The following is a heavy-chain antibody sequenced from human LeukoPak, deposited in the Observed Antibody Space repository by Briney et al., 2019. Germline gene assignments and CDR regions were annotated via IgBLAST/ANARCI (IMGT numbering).Heavy chain of an antibody. J-gene: IGHJ4*02. Sequence: ASVKVSCKASGYTFTGYYMHWVRQAPGQGLEWMGRINPNSGGTNYARKFQGRVTMTRDTSISTAYMELSRLRSDDTAVYYCARDLMTTGRDYWGQGTLVTVSS. V-gene: IGHV1-2*06. D-gene: IGHD4-17*01. CDR3: ARDLMTTGRDY. CDR2: INPNSGGT. CDR1: GYTFTGYY.